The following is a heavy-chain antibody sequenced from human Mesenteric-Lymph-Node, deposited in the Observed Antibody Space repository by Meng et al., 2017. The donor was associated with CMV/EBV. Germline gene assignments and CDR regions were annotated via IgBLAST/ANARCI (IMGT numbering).Heavy chain of an antibody. CDR1: GGTFSSYA. CDR3: ARDDYYNWFDP. J-gene: IGHJ5*02. CDR2: IIPILGIA. V-gene: IGHV1-69*10. D-gene: IGHD4-11*01. Sequence: SVKVSCKASGGTFSSYAISWVRQAPGQGLEWMGGIIPILGIANYAQRFQGRITITADKSTSTAYMELSSLRSEDTAVYYCARDDYYNWFDPWGQGTLVTVSS.